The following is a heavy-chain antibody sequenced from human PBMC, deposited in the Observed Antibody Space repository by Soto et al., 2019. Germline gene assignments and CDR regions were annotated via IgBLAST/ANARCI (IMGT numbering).Heavy chain of an antibody. Sequence: GGSLRLSCAASGFTFSSYAMSWVRQAPGKGLEWVSALSGSGFSTYYADSVKGRFTISRDNSKNTLYLQMNSLRAEDTAVYYCAKDLIPYEVSSGCWGQGTLVTVSS. CDR1: GFTFSSYA. CDR2: LSGSGFST. CDR3: AKDLIPYEVSSGC. V-gene: IGHV3-23*01. J-gene: IGHJ4*02. D-gene: IGHD6-6*01.